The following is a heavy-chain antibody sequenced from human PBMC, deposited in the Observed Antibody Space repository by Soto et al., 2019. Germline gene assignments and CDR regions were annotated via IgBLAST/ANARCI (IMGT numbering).Heavy chain of an antibody. CDR3: EVTAAGY. J-gene: IGHJ4*02. CDR2: VSPDHGNA. Sequence: QVQVVQSKAEVKKPGASVKVSCKTSGYTFTNYDINWVRQAPGQGLEWMGWVSPDHGNAGYAPQFQGRITMTSDTSTSTVYMELNNLSSDDTAVYFCEVTAAGYWRQGTMVTVSS. V-gene: IGHV1-8*01. D-gene: IGHD2-21*02. CDR1: GYTFTNYD.